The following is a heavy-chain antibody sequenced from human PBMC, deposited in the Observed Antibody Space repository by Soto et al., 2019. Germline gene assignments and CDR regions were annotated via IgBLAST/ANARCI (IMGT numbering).Heavy chain of an antibody. V-gene: IGHV3-21*01. J-gene: IGHJ4*02. CDR1: GFTFSSYS. CDR2: ISSSSSYI. Sequence: GGSLRLSCAASGFTFSSYSMNWVRQAPGKGLEWVSSISSSSSYIYYADSVKGRFTISRDNAKNSLYLQMSSLRAEDTAAYYCASAQASYYWSQGTLVTVSS. CDR3: ASAQASYY.